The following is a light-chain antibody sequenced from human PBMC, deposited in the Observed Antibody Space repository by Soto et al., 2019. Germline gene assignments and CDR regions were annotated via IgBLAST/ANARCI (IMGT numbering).Light chain of an antibody. Sequence: DIQITQSPSTLSGSVGDRVTITCRASQSISSWLAWYQQKPGKAPKLLIYDASSLESGVPSRFSGSGSGTEFTLTISSLQPDDFAVYYCQHYGHAIWAFGEGT. CDR2: DAS. CDR1: QSISSW. V-gene: IGKV1-5*01. CDR3: QHYGHAIWA. J-gene: IGKJ1*01.